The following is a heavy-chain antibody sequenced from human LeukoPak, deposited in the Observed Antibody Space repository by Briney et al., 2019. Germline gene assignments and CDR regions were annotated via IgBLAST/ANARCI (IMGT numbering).Heavy chain of an antibody. Sequence: SGTLSLTCVVSGGSISSNNWWSWVRQPPGKGLEWIGEIFDSGSTNYNPSLKSRVTISVDKSKNQFSLRLSSVTAADTAMYYCASLTPSDYWGQGTLVTVSP. J-gene: IGHJ4*02. CDR2: IFDSGST. D-gene: IGHD4-23*01. CDR3: ASLTPSDY. V-gene: IGHV4-4*02. CDR1: GGSISSNNW.